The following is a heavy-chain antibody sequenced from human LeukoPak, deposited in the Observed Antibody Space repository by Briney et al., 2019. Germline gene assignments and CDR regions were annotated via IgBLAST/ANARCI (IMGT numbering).Heavy chain of an antibody. Sequence: SVKVSCKASGGTFSSYTISWVRQAPGQGLEWMGRIIPILGIANYAQKFQGRVTITADKSTSTAYMELSSLRSEDTAVYYCAREDYSNYPLGAFDIWGQGTMVTVSS. D-gene: IGHD4-11*01. V-gene: IGHV1-69*04. J-gene: IGHJ3*02. CDR3: AREDYSNYPLGAFDI. CDR1: GGTFSSYT. CDR2: IIPILGIA.